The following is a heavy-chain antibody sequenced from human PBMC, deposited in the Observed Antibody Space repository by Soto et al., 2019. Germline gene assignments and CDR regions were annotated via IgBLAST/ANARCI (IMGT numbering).Heavy chain of an antibody. CDR2: INPNSGDT. V-gene: IGHV1-2*04. Sequence: ASVKVSCKATGYIFTGYYMHWVRQAPGQGLEWMGWINPNSGDTNYAQNFQDWVTMTGDTSSSTAYMELSRLRLDDTAVYYCARDRLGSSLSAFDIWGQGTMVTVSS. D-gene: IGHD6-13*01. J-gene: IGHJ3*02. CDR3: ARDRLGSSLSAFDI. CDR1: GYIFTGYY.